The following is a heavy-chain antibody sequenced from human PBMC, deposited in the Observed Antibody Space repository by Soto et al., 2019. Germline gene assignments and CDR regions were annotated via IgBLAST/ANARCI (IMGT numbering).Heavy chain of an antibody. V-gene: IGHV1-18*01. CDR2: ISAYNGNT. Sequence: SAEVTSKDPGYRYASCSRSWVRQSPGQGLEWMGWISAYNGNTNYAQKLQGRVTMTTDTSTSTAYMELRSLRSDDTAVDDCGIRDQPYVLDYRGQGTRVTVSS. D-gene: IGHD2-2*01. J-gene: IGHJ4*02. CDR1: GYRYASCS. CDR3: GIRDQPYVLDY.